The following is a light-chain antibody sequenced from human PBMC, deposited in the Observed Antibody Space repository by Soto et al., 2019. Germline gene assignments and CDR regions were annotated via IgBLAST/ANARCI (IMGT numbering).Light chain of an antibody. CDR3: QQSGSPPMCT. J-gene: IGKJ2*02. CDR2: GTS. CDR1: QSVSSSY. Sequence: EIVLTQSPGTLSLSPGERATLSCRASQSVSSSYLAWYQQKPGQAPRLLIYGTSSRATGIPDRFSGSGSGTDFTLTTSRLKPQAFAVYYCQQSGSPPMCTFGQGTKLETK. V-gene: IGKV3-20*01.